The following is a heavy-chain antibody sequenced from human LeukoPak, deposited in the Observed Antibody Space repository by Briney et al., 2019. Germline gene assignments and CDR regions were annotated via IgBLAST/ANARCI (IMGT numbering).Heavy chain of an antibody. CDR3: ARGRDSYGIDY. D-gene: IGHD5-18*01. CDR2: INPSGGSR. CDR1: GYTFTSYY. Sequence: ASVKVSCKASGYTFTSYYIHWVRQAPGQGLEWMGIINPSGGSRSYAQKFQGRVTMTRDTSTSTVYMEPSSLRSEDTAVYYCARGRDSYGIDYWGQGTLVTVSS. V-gene: IGHV1-46*01. J-gene: IGHJ4*02.